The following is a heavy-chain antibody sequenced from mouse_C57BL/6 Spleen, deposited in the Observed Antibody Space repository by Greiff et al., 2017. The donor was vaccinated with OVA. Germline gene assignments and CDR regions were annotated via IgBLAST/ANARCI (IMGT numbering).Heavy chain of an antibody. CDR3: AREGAYYSNHFAY. CDR1: GYTFTSYW. Sequence: VQLQQSGTELVKPGPSVKLSCKASGYTFTSYWIHWVKQRPGQGLEWIGNVNPSNGGTNYNEKFKSKATLTVDKSSSTAYMQLSSLTSEDSAVYYCAREGAYYSNHFAYWGQGTLVTVSA. V-gene: IGHV1-53*01. J-gene: IGHJ3*01. CDR2: VNPSNGGT. D-gene: IGHD2-5*01.